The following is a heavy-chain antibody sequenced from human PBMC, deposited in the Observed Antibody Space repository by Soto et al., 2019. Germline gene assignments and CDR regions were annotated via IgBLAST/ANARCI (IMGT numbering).Heavy chain of an antibody. Sequence: EVQLVESGGGLVQPGGSMRLSCAASGFTFSSYSMNWVRQAPGKGLEWVSYISSSSSTIYYADSVKGRFTISRDNAKNSLYLQMHSLRDEDTAVYYCARIATVGCFDYWGQGTLVTVSS. CDR3: ARIATVGCFDY. CDR1: GFTFSSYS. V-gene: IGHV3-48*02. CDR2: ISSSSSTI. J-gene: IGHJ4*02. D-gene: IGHD4-17*01.